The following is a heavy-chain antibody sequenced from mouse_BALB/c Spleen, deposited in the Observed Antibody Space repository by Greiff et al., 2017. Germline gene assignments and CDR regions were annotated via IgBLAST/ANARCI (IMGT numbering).Heavy chain of an antibody. J-gene: IGHJ4*01. V-gene: IGHV5-4*02. Sequence: EVKLVESGGGLVKPGGSLKLSCAASGFTFSDYYMYWVRQTPEKRLEWVATISDGGSYTYYPDSVKGRFTISRDNAKNNLYLQMSSLKSEDTAMYYCARGLYGNYVRYYAMDYWGQGTSVTVSS. CDR1: GFTFSDYY. CDR2: ISDGGSYT. D-gene: IGHD2-1*01. CDR3: ARGLYGNYVRYYAMDY.